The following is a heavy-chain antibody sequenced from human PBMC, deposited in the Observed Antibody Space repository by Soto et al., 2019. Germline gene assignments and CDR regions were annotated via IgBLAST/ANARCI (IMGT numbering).Heavy chain of an antibody. D-gene: IGHD1-1*01. CDR2: ISAHNGNT. CDR1: GYAYTTYG. Sequence: QVHLVQSGAEVKEPGASVKVSCQGSGYAYTTYGITWVRQAPGQGLEWMGWISAHNGNTNYAQKLQGRVTVTRDTSTSIAYMELRSLRYDDTAVYYCARGRYGDYWGQGALVTVSS. CDR3: ARGRYGDY. J-gene: IGHJ4*02. V-gene: IGHV1-18*01.